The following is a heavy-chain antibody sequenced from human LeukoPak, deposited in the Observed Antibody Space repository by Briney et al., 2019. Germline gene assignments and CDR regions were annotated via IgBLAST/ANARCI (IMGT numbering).Heavy chain of an antibody. V-gene: IGHV3-23*01. CDR3: AKDREYDESCDYNG. CDR1: GFTFSSYA. Sequence: PGGSLRLSCAASGFTFSSYAMSWVRQAPGKGLEWVSTISGSGGGTYYADSVKGRFTISRDNSKNTVYLQMNSLRAEDTAVYYCAKDREYDESCDYNGWGQGTLVTVSS. CDR2: ISGSGGGT. J-gene: IGHJ4*02. D-gene: IGHD3-16*01.